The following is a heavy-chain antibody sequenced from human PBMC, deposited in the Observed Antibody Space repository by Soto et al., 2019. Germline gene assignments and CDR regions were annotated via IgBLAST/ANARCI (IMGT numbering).Heavy chain of an antibody. CDR3: ARHRDNWNGNGMGYFDY. V-gene: IGHV4-39*01. Sequence: SETLSLTCTVSGGSISSSSYYWGWIRQPPGKGLEWIGSIYYSGSTYYNPSLKSRVTISVDTSKNQFSLKLSSVTAADTAVYYCARHRDNWNGNGMGYFDYWGQGTLVTVSS. CDR2: IYYSGST. D-gene: IGHD1-1*01. CDR1: GGSISSSSYY. J-gene: IGHJ4*02.